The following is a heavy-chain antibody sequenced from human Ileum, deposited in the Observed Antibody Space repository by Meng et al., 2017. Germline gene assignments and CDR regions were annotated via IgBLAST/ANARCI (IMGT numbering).Heavy chain of an antibody. V-gene: IGHV4-4*02. CDR1: GGSISSSFY. CDR2: IYLAGSP. J-gene: IGHJ4*02. D-gene: IGHD2-15*01. Sequence: QVRVQEPGPGLVEPSGTLSLPCTASGGSISSSFYWSWVRQSPGKGLEWIGQIYLAGSPNYNPSLESRVTISVDKSKNQFSLRLTSVTATDTAIFYCVRHGGKYFDSWGQGTLVTVSS. CDR3: VRHGGKYFDS.